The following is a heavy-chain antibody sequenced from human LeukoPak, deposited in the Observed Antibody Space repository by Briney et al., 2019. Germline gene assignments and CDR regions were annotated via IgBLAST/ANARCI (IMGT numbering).Heavy chain of an antibody. D-gene: IGHD5-18*01. CDR2: INTNTGNP. Sequence: ASVKVSCKASGYTFTSYAMNWVRQAPGQGLEWMGWINTNTGNPTYAQGFTGRFVFSLDTSVSTAYLQISSLKAEDTAVYYCARDKFSAPKQTRRVNTATIWGQGTMVTVSS. J-gene: IGHJ3*02. V-gene: IGHV7-4-1*02. CDR3: ARDKFSAPKQTRRVNTATI. CDR1: GYTFTSYA.